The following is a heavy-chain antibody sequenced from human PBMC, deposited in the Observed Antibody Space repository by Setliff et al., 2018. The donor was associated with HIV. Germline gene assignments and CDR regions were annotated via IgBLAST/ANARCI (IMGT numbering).Heavy chain of an antibody. D-gene: IGHD6-13*01. J-gene: IGHJ4*02. Sequence: GASVKVSCKASGYTLTTYGISWVRQAPGQGPEWMGGSTPILDTTNYAQKFQGRVTMTTDTSTSTAYMELRSLRSDDTAVYFCAREHSTTWPYFDFWGQGTLVTVSS. CDR1: GYTLTTYG. CDR2: STPILDTT. V-gene: IGHV1-18*01. CDR3: AREHSTTWPYFDF.